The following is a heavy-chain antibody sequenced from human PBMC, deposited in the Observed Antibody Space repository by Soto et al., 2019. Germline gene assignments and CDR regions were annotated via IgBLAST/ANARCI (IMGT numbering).Heavy chain of an antibody. J-gene: IGHJ4*02. Sequence: GESLKISCKGVGFRFTRSWIGWVRQMPGRGLEWMGTIYPHDSDTRYSPSFQGHVTISADESISTAYLRWSRLKASDTAIYDCVRVYSVFEGSDSWGQGTLVTVSS. CDR2: IYPHDSDT. D-gene: IGHD5-12*01. CDR1: GFRFTRSW. CDR3: VRVYSVFEGSDS. V-gene: IGHV5-51*01.